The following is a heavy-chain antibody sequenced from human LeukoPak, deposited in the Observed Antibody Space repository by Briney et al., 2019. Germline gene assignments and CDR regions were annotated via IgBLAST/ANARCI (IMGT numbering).Heavy chain of an antibody. CDR3: ARESWDIEGYNWFDP. CDR2: TYDRSKWYN. J-gene: IGHJ5*02. CDR1: GDSVSSNSAA. V-gene: IGHV6-1*01. D-gene: IGHD2-15*01. Sequence: SQTLSLTCAIYGDSVSSNSAAWNWIRQSPSRGLEWLGRTYDRSKWYNDYAVSVKSRITINPATSKNQFSLQLNSVTPEDTAVYYCARESWDIEGYNWFDPWGQGTLVTVSS.